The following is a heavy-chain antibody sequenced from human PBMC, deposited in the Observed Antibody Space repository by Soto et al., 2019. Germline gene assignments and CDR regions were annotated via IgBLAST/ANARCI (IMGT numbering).Heavy chain of an antibody. CDR3: AKEDLYWKYEDS. J-gene: IGHJ4*02. V-gene: IGHV4-4*02. D-gene: IGHD2-8*02. Sequence: SETLSLTYAVFGGSISSNTWCSWVRQPPGKGLEWIGEISDSGSSNYNPSLNSRVTISVDKSKNQFSLKLSSVTAADTAIYYCAKEDLYWKYEDSWGQGTLVTSPQ. CDR2: ISDSGSS. CDR1: GGSISSNTW.